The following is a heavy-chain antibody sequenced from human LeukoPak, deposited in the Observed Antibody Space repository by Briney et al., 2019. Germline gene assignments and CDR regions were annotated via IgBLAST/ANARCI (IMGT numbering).Heavy chain of an antibody. J-gene: IGHJ6*02. CDR2: TYYRAKWYN. Sequence: SQTLSLTCAISGDSVSSNSAAWNWIRQSPSRGLEWLGRTYYRAKWYNDYAVSVKSHITINPDTSKNQFSPQLNSVTPDDTAVYYCARRGPAGSSSSGMDVWGQGTTVTVSS. CDR3: ARRGPAGSSSSGMDV. V-gene: IGHV6-1*01. D-gene: IGHD6-6*01. CDR1: GDSVSSNSAA.